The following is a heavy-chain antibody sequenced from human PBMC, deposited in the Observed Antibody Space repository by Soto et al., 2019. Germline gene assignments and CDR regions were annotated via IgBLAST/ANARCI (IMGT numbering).Heavy chain of an antibody. D-gene: IGHD4-17*01. J-gene: IGHJ3*02. CDR2: INAGNGDT. Sequence: ASVKVSCKASGYTFTSYGISWVRPAPGQRLEWMGWINAGNGDTDYPQKFQGRVTMTTDTSTSTAYMELSRLRSDDTAVYYCATTVTHDAFDIWGQGTMVTVSS. CDR1: GYTFTSYG. V-gene: IGHV1-18*01. CDR3: ATTVTHDAFDI.